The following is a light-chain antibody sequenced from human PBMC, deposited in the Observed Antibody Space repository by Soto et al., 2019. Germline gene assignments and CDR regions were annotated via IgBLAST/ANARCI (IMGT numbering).Light chain of an antibody. CDR3: SAYAGSNNYV. V-gene: IGLV2-8*01. CDR2: EVS. CDR1: SSDVGRYNA. J-gene: IGLJ1*01. Sequence: QSALTQPPSASGSPGQSVTDSCTGTSSDVGRYNAVFWFQQHPGKVPKLMIYEVSKRPSGVPDRFSGSKSGNTASLTVSGLQAEDEADYYCSAYAGSNNYVFGSGTKLTVL.